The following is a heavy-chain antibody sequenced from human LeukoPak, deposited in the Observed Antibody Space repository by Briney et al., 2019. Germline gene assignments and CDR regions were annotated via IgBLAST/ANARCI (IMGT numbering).Heavy chain of an antibody. CDR3: ARDRGPGRYDSSGPGSGYYGMDV. J-gene: IGHJ6*02. CDR2: INPSGGST. CDR1: GYTFTSYY. D-gene: IGHD3-22*01. V-gene: IGHV1-46*01. Sequence: ASVKVSCKASGYTFTSYYMHWVRQAPGQGLEWMGIINPSGGSTSYAQKFQGRVTMTRDTSTSTVYMELSSLRSEDTAVYYCARDRGPGRYDSSGPGSGYYGMDVWGQGTTVTVSS.